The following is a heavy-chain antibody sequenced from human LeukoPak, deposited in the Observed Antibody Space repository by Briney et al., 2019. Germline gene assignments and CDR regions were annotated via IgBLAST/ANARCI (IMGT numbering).Heavy chain of an antibody. J-gene: IGHJ4*02. CDR1: GFTFSSYG. D-gene: IGHD5-18*01. Sequence: GGSLRLSCAASGFTFSSYGMHWVRQAPGKGLEWVAFIRYDGSNKYHADSVKGRFTISRDNSKNTMYLQMNSLRAEDTAVYYCAKDTPRGYNDGYFDYWGQETLLTVSS. CDR2: IRYDGSNK. V-gene: IGHV3-30*02. CDR3: AKDTPRGYNDGYFDY.